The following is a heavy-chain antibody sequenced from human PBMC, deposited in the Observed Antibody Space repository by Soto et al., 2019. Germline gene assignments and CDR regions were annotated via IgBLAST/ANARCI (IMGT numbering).Heavy chain of an antibody. V-gene: IGHV3-23*01. D-gene: IGHD6-13*01. Sequence: EVQLLESGGGLVQPGGSLRLSCAASGFTFSNYAMTWVRQAPGKGLEWVSAISGSSGNTFFADSVNGRFTISRDNSENTLYLQMNSLRAEDTAVYYCAKASSSSWGVFDFWGQGTLITVSS. CDR1: GFTFSNYA. CDR3: AKASSSSWGVFDF. CDR2: ISGSSGNT. J-gene: IGHJ4*02.